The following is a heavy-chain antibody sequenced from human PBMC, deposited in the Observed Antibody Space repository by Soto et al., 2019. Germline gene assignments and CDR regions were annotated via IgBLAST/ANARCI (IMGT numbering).Heavy chain of an antibody. J-gene: IGHJ4*02. D-gene: IGHD1-7*01. V-gene: IGHV4-39*01. Sequence: QLQLQESGPGLVKPSETLSLTCTVSGGSISSSSYYWGWIRQPPGKGLEWIGSIYYSGSTYYNPSLKSRVTISVDTSTNQFPLKLSSVTGADAAVYYCASPYLFGPPKRYNGNFPFDYWGQGTLVTFSS. CDR3: ASPYLFGPPKRYNGNFPFDY. CDR1: GGSISSSSYY. CDR2: IYYSGST.